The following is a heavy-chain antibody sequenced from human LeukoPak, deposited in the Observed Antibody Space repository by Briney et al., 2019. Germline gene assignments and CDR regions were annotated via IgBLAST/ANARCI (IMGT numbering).Heavy chain of an antibody. D-gene: IGHD6-13*01. V-gene: IGHV1-69*13. CDR1: GGTFISYA. Sequence: SVKVSCKASGGTFISYAISWVRQAPGQGLEWMGGIIPIFGTANYAQKFQGRVTITADESTSAAYMELSSLRSEDTAVYYCARSGPIAAAGTLTPVAYYYYGMDVWGQGTTVTVSS. J-gene: IGHJ6*02. CDR3: ARSGPIAAAGTLTPVAYYYYGMDV. CDR2: IIPIFGTA.